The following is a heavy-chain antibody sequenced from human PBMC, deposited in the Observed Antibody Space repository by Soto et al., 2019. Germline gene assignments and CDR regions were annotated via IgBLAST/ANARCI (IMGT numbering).Heavy chain of an antibody. Sequence: SGPTLVNPTQTLTLTCTFSGFSLSTSGVGVGWIRQPPGKALEWLALIYWNDDKRYSPSLKSRLTITKDTSKNQVVLTMTNMDPVDTATYYCAHRLRESNNYYGSGSRIGGFDPWGQGTLVTVSS. D-gene: IGHD3-10*01. CDR2: IYWNDDK. J-gene: IGHJ5*02. V-gene: IGHV2-5*01. CDR1: GFSLSTSGVG. CDR3: AHRLRESNNYYGSGSRIGGFDP.